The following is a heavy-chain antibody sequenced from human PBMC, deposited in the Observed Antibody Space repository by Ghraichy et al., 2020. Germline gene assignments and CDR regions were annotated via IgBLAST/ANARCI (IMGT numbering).Heavy chain of an antibody. Sequence: GGSLRLSCAASGFTVSSNYMSWVRQAPGKGREGVSVIYSGGSTYYADSVKGRFTISRHNSKNTLYLQMNSLRAEDTAVYYCARSGEQWLGLDAFDIWGQGTMVTVSS. V-gene: IGHV3-53*04. D-gene: IGHD6-19*01. J-gene: IGHJ3*02. CDR1: GFTVSSNY. CDR3: ARSGEQWLGLDAFDI. CDR2: IYSGGST.